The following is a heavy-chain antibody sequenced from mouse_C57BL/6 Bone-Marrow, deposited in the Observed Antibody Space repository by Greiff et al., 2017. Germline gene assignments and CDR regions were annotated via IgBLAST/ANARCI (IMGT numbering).Heavy chain of an antibody. CDR1: GFTFSSYA. V-gene: IGHV5-4*01. D-gene: IGHD2-3*01. CDR2: ISDGGSYT. CDR3: ARGPMKTY. J-gene: IGHJ3*01. Sequence: EVQGVESGGGLVKPGGSLKLSCAASGFTFSSYAMSWVRQTPEKRLEWVATISDGGSYTYYPDNVKGRFTISRDNAKNNLYLQMSHLKSEDTAMYYCARGPMKTYWGQGTLVTVSA.